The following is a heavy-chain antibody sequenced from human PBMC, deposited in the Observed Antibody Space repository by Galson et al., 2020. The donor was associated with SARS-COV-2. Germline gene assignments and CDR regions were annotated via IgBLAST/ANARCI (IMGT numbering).Heavy chain of an antibody. CDR3: AREGSDYYDSSGSFDY. J-gene: IGHJ4*02. V-gene: IGHV1-18*01. Sequence: ASVKVSCKASGYTFTSYGISWVRQAPGQGLEWMGWISAYNGNTNYAQKLQGRVTMTTDTSTSTAYMELRSLRSDDTAVYYCAREGSDYYDSSGSFDYWGQGTLVTVSS. CDR2: ISAYNGNT. D-gene: IGHD3-22*01. CDR1: GYTFTSYG.